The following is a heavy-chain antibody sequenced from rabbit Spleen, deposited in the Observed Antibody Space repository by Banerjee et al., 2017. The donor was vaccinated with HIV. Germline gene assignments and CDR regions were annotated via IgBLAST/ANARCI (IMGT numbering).Heavy chain of an antibody. CDR3: ARDLAGAIGWNFYL. V-gene: IGHV1S40*01. Sequence: QSLEESGGDLVKPGASLTLTCTASGVSFSFSSYMCWVRQAPGKGLGWIACINAATGKPVYATWANGRFSISRTSSTTVTLQMTSLTAADTATYLCARDLAGAIGWNFYLWGQGTLVTVS. CDR2: INAATGKP. J-gene: IGHJ4*01. D-gene: IGHD4-1*01. CDR1: GVSFSFSSY.